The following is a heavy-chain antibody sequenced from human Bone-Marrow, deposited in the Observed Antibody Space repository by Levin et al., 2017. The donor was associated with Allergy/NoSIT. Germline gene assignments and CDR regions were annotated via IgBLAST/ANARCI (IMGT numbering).Heavy chain of an antibody. CDR2: ISYDGSNK. D-gene: IGHD3-22*01. Sequence: GESLKISCAASGFTFSSSGMHWVRQAPGEGLEWVAFISYDGSNKYYADSVKGRFTISRDNSKNTLYLQMNSLRTEDTAVYYCAKVCCYDSGGYYSHLYHMDVWGQGTTLTVSS. J-gene: IGHJ6*02. CDR1: GFTFSSSG. V-gene: IGHV3-30*18. CDR3: AKVCCYDSGGYYSHLYHMDV.